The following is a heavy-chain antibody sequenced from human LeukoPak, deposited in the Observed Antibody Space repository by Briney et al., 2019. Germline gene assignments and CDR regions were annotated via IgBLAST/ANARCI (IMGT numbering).Heavy chain of an antibody. V-gene: IGHV3-23*01. CDR3: AKSRTTVTTTFDY. Sequence: SGGSLRLSCAASGFAFTTYAMTWARQAPGKGLEWVSGISGSGGSTYYADSVKGRFTVSRDNSKNTLYLQMNSLRAEDTALYYCAKSRTTVTTTFDYWGQGTLVTVSS. CDR2: ISGSGGST. D-gene: IGHD4-17*01. J-gene: IGHJ4*02. CDR1: GFAFTTYA.